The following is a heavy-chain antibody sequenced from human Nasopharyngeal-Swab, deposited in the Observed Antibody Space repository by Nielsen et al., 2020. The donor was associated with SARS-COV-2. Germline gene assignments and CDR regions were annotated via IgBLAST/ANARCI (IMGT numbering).Heavy chain of an antibody. Sequence: SETLSLTCTVSGGSISSGGYYWSWIRQHPGKGLEWIGYIYYSGSTNYNPSLKSRVTISVDTSKNQFSLNLSSVTAADTAVYYCARESLGYSSSWLGSYGMDVWGQGTTVTVSS. J-gene: IGHJ6*02. V-gene: IGHV4-61*08. CDR1: GGSISSGGYY. CDR3: ARESLGYSSSWLGSYGMDV. D-gene: IGHD6-13*01. CDR2: IYYSGST.